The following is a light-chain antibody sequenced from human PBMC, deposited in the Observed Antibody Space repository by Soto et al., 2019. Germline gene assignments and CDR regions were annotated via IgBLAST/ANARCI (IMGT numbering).Light chain of an antibody. J-gene: IGLJ2*01. Sequence: QSALTQPRSVSGSPGQSVAISCTGTSSDVGSYHYVSWYQQHPGKAPKLMIYDVNQRPSGVPDRFSGSKSGNTASLTISGLQAEDEADYYCCSYAGTYSIVFGGGTKVTVL. CDR2: DVN. CDR1: SSDVGSYHY. V-gene: IGLV2-11*01. CDR3: CSYAGTYSIV.